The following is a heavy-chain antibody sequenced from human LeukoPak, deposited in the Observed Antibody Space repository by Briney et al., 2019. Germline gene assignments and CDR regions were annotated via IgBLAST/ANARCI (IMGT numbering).Heavy chain of an antibody. J-gene: IGHJ2*01. CDR2: ISAYNGNT. CDR1: GYTFTGYY. D-gene: IGHD3-9*01. Sequence: GASVKVSCKASGYTFTGYYMHWVRQAPGQGLEWMGWISAYNGNTNYAQKLQGRVTMTTDTSTSTAYMELRSLRSDDTAVYYCARDGGYFDWLSVWYFDLWGRGTLVTVSS. CDR3: ARDGGYFDWLSVWYFDL. V-gene: IGHV1-18*04.